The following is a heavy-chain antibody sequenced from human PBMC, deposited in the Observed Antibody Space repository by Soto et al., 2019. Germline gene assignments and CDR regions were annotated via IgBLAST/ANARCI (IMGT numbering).Heavy chain of an antibody. J-gene: IGHJ4*02. D-gene: IGHD2-15*01. V-gene: IGHV4-39*01. CDR1: GGSISSRRNY. CDR2: IFDRRST. Sequence: SETLSLTCTVSGGSISSRRNYWGWLRQPPGKGLEGIGTIFDRRSTYYNPTLKYPYTISVATSQNQFSLTPSPVTAADPTAYYCGSSESYWGQGSLVPGSS. CDR3: GSSESY.